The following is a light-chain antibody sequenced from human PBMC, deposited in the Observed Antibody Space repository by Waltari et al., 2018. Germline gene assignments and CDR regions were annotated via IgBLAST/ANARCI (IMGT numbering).Light chain of an antibody. CDR2: TNN. V-gene: IGLV1-44*01. Sequence: QSVLTQPPSASETPGQRVTISCSGSSSNIGSNAVNWYQQFPGTAPKLFIYTNNQRPAVVPDRCSGSKPGPSAALAISGLQSEDEADYYCAAWDDSLNGLVFGGGTKLTVL. J-gene: IGLJ2*01. CDR1: SSNIGSNA. CDR3: AAWDDSLNGLV.